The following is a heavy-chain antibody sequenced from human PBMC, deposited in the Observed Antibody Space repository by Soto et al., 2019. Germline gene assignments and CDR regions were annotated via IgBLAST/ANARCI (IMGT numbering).Heavy chain of an antibody. V-gene: IGHV1-18*04. Sequence: GASVKVSCKASGYTFTSYGISWVRQAPGQGLEWMGWISAYNGNTNYAQKLQGRVTMTTGTSTSTAYMELRSLRSDDTAVYYCARSSRYYDILTGYFPWHYYYYGMDVWGQGTTVTVSS. J-gene: IGHJ6*02. CDR3: ARSSRYYDILTGYFPWHYYYYGMDV. CDR1: GYTFTSYG. D-gene: IGHD3-9*01. CDR2: ISAYNGNT.